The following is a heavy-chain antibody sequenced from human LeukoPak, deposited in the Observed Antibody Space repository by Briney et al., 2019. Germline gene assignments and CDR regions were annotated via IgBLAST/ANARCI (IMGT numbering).Heavy chain of an antibody. CDR1: GGSISSGGYS. CDR2: IYHNGST. J-gene: IGHJ4*02. D-gene: IGHD3-22*01. Sequence: SETLSLTCAVSGGSISSGGYSWSWIRQPPGKGLEWIGYIYHNGSTYYNPSLKSRVTMSVDRSKNQFSLKLSSVTAADTAVYYCARAPFYYDISGYYYDYWGQGTLVTVSS. V-gene: IGHV4-30-2*01. CDR3: ARAPFYYDISGYYYDY.